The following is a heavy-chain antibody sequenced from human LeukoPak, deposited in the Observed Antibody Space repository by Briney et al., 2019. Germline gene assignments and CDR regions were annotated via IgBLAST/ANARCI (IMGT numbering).Heavy chain of an antibody. J-gene: IGHJ4*02. V-gene: IGHV3-48*01. Sequence: GGSLRLSCAASGFIFTSYTMNRVRQAPGKGLEWVSYITSSSSTIYYADSVKGRFTMSRDNAENSLYLQMNSLRAEDTAVYYCARNFDSWGQGTLVTVSS. CDR3: ARNFDS. CDR1: GFIFTSYT. CDR2: ITSSSSTI. D-gene: IGHD2/OR15-2a*01.